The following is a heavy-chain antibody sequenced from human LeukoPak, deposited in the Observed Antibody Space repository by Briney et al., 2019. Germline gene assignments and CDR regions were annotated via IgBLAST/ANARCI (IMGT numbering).Heavy chain of an antibody. J-gene: IGHJ4*02. V-gene: IGHV3-23*01. CDR2: ISGSGGST. D-gene: IGHD5-12*01. Sequence: GGSLRLSCVVSGITFSSYWMHWVRQAPGKGLEWVSAISGSGGSTYYADSVKGRFTISRDNSKNTLYLQMNSLRAEDTAVYYCAKDGKIVATIWGPDYWGQGTLVTVSS. CDR3: AKDGKIVATIWGPDY. CDR1: GITFSSYW.